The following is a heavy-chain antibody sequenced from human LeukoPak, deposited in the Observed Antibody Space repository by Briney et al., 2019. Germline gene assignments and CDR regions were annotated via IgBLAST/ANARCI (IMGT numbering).Heavy chain of an antibody. D-gene: IGHD3-22*01. Sequence: SVKVSCKASGGTFNSYAISWVRQAPGQGLEWMGGVIPIFGTANYAQKFQGRVTITADESTSTAYMELSSLRSEDTAVYYCAKRGHYYDSSGYFDEWGQGTLVTVSS. J-gene: IGHJ4*02. CDR1: GGTFNSYA. CDR3: AKRGHYYDSSGYFDE. CDR2: VIPIFGTA. V-gene: IGHV1-69*01.